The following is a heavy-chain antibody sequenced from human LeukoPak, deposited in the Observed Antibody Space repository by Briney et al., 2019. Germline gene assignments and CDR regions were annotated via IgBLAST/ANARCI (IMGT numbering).Heavy chain of an antibody. CDR2: IIPIFGTA. CDR3: ASRRIKRARTAMVTHFDY. V-gene: IGHV1-69*05. Sequence: GASVKVSCKASGSTFSSYAISWVRQAPGQGLEWMGGIIPIFGTANYAQKFQGRVTITTDESTSTAYMELSSLRSEDTAVYYCASRRIKRARTAMVTHFDYWGQGTLVTVSS. D-gene: IGHD5-18*01. CDR1: GSTFSSYA. J-gene: IGHJ4*02.